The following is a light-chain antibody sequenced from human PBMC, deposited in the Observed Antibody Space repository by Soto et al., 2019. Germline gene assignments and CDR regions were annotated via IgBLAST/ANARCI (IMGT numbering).Light chain of an antibody. CDR3: SSYTGSSTPYV. Sequence: QSALTQPASVSGSPGQSITISCTGTSSDVGGYNYVSWYQQHPGKAPKLMIYDVSNRPSGVSNRYSGSKSGNTASRTISGLQAEDEADYGCSSYTGSSTPYVFGPGTKLTVL. CDR1: SSDVGGYNY. CDR2: DVS. V-gene: IGLV2-14*01. J-gene: IGLJ1*01.